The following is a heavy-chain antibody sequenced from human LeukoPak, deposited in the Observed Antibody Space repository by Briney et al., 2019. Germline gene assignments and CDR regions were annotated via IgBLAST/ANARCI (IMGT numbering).Heavy chain of an antibody. D-gene: IGHD2-2*01. Sequence: GGSLRLSCAASGFTFSNYGMHWVRQAPGKGLEWVAVISYDGSNKYYADSVKGRFTISRDNSKNTLYLQMNSLRAEDTAVYYCARDSGGVVPAAILDYWGQGTLVTVSS. CDR3: ARDSGGVVPAAILDY. V-gene: IGHV3-30-3*01. CDR2: ISYDGSNK. J-gene: IGHJ4*02. CDR1: GFTFSNYG.